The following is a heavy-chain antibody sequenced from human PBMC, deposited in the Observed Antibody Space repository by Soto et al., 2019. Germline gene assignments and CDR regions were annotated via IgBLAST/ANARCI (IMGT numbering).Heavy chain of an antibody. CDR1: GYTFTSYA. J-gene: IGHJ4*02. V-gene: IGHV1-3*01. D-gene: IGHD3-22*01. CDR3: ARAHHTIVVVITTTPPKY. Sequence: ASVKVSCKASGYTFTSYAMHWVRQAPGQRLEWMGWINAGNGNTKYSQKFQGRVTITRDTSASTAYMELSSLRSEDTAVYYCARAHHTIVVVITTTPPKYSGQGTLVTVSS. CDR2: INAGNGNT.